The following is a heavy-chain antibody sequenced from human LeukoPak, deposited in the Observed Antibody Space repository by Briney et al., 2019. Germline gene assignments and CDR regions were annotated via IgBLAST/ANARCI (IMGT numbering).Heavy chain of an antibody. D-gene: IGHD6-19*01. J-gene: IGHJ4*02. Sequence: GGSLRLSCAASGFTFDDYGMSWVRHIPGKRLEWVSGINWNGGSTGYADSVKGRFTISRDNSKNTLYLQMNSLRAEDTAVYYCAKGTWAGHFDYWGQGTLVTVSS. CDR1: GFTFDDYG. V-gene: IGHV3-20*04. CDR2: INWNGGST. CDR3: AKGTWAGHFDY.